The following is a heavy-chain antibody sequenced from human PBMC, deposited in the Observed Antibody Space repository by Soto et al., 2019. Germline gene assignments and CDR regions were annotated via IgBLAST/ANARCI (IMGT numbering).Heavy chain of an antibody. J-gene: IGHJ2*01. V-gene: IGHV4-59*01. CDR1: GGSISSYY. Sequence: QVQLQESGPGLVKPSETLSLTCTVSGGSISSYYWSWIRQPPGKGLEWIGYIYYSGSTNYNPSLTNRVTISVATSKNQFSLKLSSVTAADTAVYYCAGGGTTVTTFWYFDLWGGGTLVTVSS. CDR2: IYYSGST. D-gene: IGHD4-17*01. CDR3: AGGGTTVTTFWYFDL.